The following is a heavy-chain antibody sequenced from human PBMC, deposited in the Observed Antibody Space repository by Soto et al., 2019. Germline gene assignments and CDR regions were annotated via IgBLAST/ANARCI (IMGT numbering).Heavy chain of an antibody. CDR2: IQSDASKK. CDR1: GSTFSHYG. Sequence: QVQLVESGGGVVQPGRSLRLSCAASGSTFSHYGMHWVRQAPGKGLEWVAAIQSDASKKYYADSVKGRFAISRDSSTDTVYLQMNTLRAEDTALYYCARDDCGRPSCLACWGQGTLVTVSS. V-gene: IGHV3-33*01. CDR3: ARDDCGRPSCLAC. D-gene: IGHD2-2*01. J-gene: IGHJ4*02.